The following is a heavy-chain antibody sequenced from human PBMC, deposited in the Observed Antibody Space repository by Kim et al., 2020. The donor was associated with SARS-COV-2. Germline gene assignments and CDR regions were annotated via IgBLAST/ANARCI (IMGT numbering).Heavy chain of an antibody. CDR3: TTDPEYQLLWGPYYYYGMDV. CDR1: GFTFSNAW. V-gene: IGHV3-15*01. J-gene: IGHJ6*02. D-gene: IGHD2-2*01. Sequence: GGSLRLSCAASGFTFSNAWMSWVRQAPGKGLEWVGRIKSKTDGGTTDYAAPVKGRFTISRDDSKNTLYLQMNSLKTEDTAVYYCTTDPEYQLLWGPYYYYGMDVWGQGTTVTVSS. CDR2: IKSKTDGGTT.